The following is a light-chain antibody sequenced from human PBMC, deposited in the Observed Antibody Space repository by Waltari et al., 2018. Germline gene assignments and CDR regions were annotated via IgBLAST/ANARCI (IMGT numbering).Light chain of an antibody. CDR3: SSCTSGSTRV. CDR1: SSDVGGGYNC. CDR2: EVS. V-gene: IGLV2-14*01. Sequence: QSALTQPASVSGSPGQSITISCTGSSSDVGGGYNCVSWYQQHPGKAPKLLIYEVSNRPSGVSNRFSASTSGNTASLTISGLQAEDEADYYCSSCTSGSTRVFGTGTTVTVL. J-gene: IGLJ1*01.